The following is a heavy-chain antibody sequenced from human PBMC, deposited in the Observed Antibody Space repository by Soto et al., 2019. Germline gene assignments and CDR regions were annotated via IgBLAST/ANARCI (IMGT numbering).Heavy chain of an antibody. CDR3: ARGVGSGTYYNQYNWFDP. V-gene: IGHV1-18*01. J-gene: IGHJ5*02. CDR1: GYTFTSYA. CDR2: INTYNGNT. D-gene: IGHD3-10*01. Sequence: GASVKVSCKASGYTFTSYAMNWVRQAPGQGLEWMGWINTYNGNTNHAQKLQGRVTMTTDTSTSTAYMELRSLRSDDTAVYYCARGVGSGTYYNQYNWFDPWGQGTLVTVSS.